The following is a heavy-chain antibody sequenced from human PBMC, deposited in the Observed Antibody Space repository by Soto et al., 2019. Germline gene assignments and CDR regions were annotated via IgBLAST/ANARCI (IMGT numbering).Heavy chain of an antibody. D-gene: IGHD6-19*01. Sequence: QVQLVQSGAEVKKPGSSVKVSCRASGGTFSSYTISWVRQAPGQGLEWMGRIIPMLGIANYAQKFQGRVTINADKSTSTADMELSSLRSEDTAVYYCARSQGYSSGWYDSWGQGTLVTVSS. V-gene: IGHV1-69*02. CDR3: ARSQGYSSGWYDS. CDR1: GGTFSSYT. J-gene: IGHJ5*01. CDR2: IIPMLGIA.